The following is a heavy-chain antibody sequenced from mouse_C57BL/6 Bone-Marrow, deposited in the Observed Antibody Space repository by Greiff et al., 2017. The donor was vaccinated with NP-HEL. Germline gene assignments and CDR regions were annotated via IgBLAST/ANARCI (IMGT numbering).Heavy chain of an antibody. D-gene: IGHD6-1*01. Sequence: VQLQQSGAELVKPGASVKLSCKASGYTFTSYWMHWVKQRPGQGLEWIGMIHPNSGSTNYNEKFKSKATLTVDKSSSTAYMQLSSLTSEDSAVYYCARKGSPGDFDVWGTGTTVTVSS. CDR2: IHPNSGST. J-gene: IGHJ1*03. V-gene: IGHV1-64*01. CDR3: ARKGSPGDFDV. CDR1: GYTFTSYW.